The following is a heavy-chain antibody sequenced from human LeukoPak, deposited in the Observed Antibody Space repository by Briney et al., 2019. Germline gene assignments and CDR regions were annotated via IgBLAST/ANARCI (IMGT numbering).Heavy chain of an antibody. CDR1: GFTFSSYE. D-gene: IGHD5-24*01. J-gene: IGHJ4*02. CDR2: ISSSGSTI. CDR3: ARNTPSVEMATISFFDY. Sequence: PGGSLRLSCAASGFTFSSYEMNWVRQAPGKGLEWVSYISSSGSTIYYADSVKGRFTISRDNAKNSLYLQMNSLRAEDTAVCYCARNTPSVEMATISFFDYWGQGTLVTVSS. V-gene: IGHV3-48*03.